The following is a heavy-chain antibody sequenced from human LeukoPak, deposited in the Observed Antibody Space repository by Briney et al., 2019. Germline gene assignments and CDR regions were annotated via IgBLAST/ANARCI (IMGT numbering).Heavy chain of an antibody. V-gene: IGHV3-23*01. CDR2: TVSRGTT. J-gene: IGHJ5*02. CDR1: GFTFTSDA. Sequence: GGSLRLSCVASGFTFTSDAMNWVRQAPGKGLEWVSSTVSRGTTQYADSVKGRFTVSRDTSKNTPYLQMNSLRADDTAVYYCAKCSTSAYTTGWCNWIDPWGQGTLVTVSS. D-gene: IGHD6-19*01. CDR3: AKCSTSAYTTGWCNWIDP.